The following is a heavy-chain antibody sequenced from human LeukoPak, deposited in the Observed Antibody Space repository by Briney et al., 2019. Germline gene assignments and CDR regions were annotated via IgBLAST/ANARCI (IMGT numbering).Heavy chain of an antibody. CDR1: GGTFSSYA. CDR3: ARAITMIVVVKDSWFDP. D-gene: IGHD3-22*01. V-gene: IGHV1-69*13. Sequence: SVKVSCKASGGTFSSYAISWVRQAPGQGLEWMGGIIPIFGTANYAQKFQGRVTITADESTSTAYMELSSLRSEDTAVYYCARAITMIVVVKDSWFDPWGQGTLVTVSS. J-gene: IGHJ5*02. CDR2: IIPIFGTA.